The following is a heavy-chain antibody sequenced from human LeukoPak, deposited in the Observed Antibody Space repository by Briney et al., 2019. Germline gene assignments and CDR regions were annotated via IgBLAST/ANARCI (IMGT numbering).Heavy chain of an antibody. CDR1: GYTFTGYY. D-gene: IGHD6-13*01. Sequence: ASVKVSCKASGYTFTGYYMHWVRQAPGQGLEWMGWINPNSGGTNYAQKFQGRVTITADKSTSTAYMELSSLRSEDTAVYYCANDLLAYSSSWYRWGPGFDYWGQGTLVTVSS. CDR2: INPNSGGT. CDR3: ANDLLAYSSSWYRWGPGFDY. J-gene: IGHJ4*02. V-gene: IGHV1-2*02.